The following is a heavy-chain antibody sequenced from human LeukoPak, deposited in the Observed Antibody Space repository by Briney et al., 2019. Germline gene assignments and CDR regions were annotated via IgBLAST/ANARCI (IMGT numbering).Heavy chain of an antibody. CDR2: ISGSGGST. D-gene: IGHD3-3*02. J-gene: IGHJ4*02. CDR3: AKDRAPFLEWPLYYFDY. CDR1: GFTFSSYA. Sequence: GGSLRLSCAASGFTFSSYAMSWVRPAPGKGLEWVSAISGSGGSTCYADSVKGRFTISRDNSKNTLYLQMNSLRAEDTAVYYCAKDRAPFLEWPLYYFDYWGQGTLVTVSS. V-gene: IGHV3-23*01.